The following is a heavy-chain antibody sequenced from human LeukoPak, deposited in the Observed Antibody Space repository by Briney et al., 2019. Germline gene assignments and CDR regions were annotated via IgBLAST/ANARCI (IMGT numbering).Heavy chain of an antibody. V-gene: IGHV4-39*01. D-gene: IGHD3-10*01. CDR1: GGSISSSSYY. Sequence: PSETLSLTCTVSGGSISSSSYYWGWIRQPPGKGLEWIGSIYYSGSTYYNPSLKSRVTISVDTSKNQFSLKLSSVTAADTAVYYCARGRGEVVRGVINYKRNNWFDPWGQGTLVTVSS. CDR2: IYYSGST. CDR3: ARGRGEVVRGVINYKRNNWFDP. J-gene: IGHJ5*02.